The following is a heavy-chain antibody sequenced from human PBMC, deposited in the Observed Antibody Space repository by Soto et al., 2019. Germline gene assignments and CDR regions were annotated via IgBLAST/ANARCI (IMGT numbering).Heavy chain of an antibody. J-gene: IGHJ3*02. Sequence: SETLSLTCTVSGGSISSYYWSWIRQPPGKGLEWIGYIYYSGSTNYNPSLKSRVTISVDTSKNQFSLKLSSVTAADTAVYYCARDRYKGAFDIWGQGTMVTVSS. D-gene: IGHD2-2*02. CDR3: ARDRYKGAFDI. CDR1: GGSISSYY. V-gene: IGHV4-59*01. CDR2: IYYSGST.